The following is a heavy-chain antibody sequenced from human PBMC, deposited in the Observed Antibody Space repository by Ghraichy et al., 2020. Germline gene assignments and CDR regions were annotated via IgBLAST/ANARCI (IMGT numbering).Heavy chain of an antibody. Sequence: GRGAPGGGRGGGANIREEGSKNYYVDSVKGRFTISRDHAKNSLYLQMNSLRAEDTAVYYCARIVSGYDLGDAFAIWGQGTMVTVSS. D-gene: IGHD5-12*01. V-gene: IGHV3-7*03. J-gene: IGHJ3*02. CDR3: ARIVSGYDLGDAFAI. CDR2: IREEGSKN.